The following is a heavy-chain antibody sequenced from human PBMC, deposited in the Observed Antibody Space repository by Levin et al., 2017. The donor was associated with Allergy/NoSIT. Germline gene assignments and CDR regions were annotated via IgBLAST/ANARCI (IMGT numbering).Heavy chain of an antibody. D-gene: IGHD3-10*01. Sequence: PGGSLRLSCAASGFTFSSYSMIWVRQAPGKGLEWVSSISSGSSYIYYADSVKGRFTISRDNAKNSLYLQMNSLRAEDTAVYYCARGSMVQGVFDWGQGTLVTVSS. CDR1: GFTFSSYS. J-gene: IGHJ4*02. CDR3: ARGSMVQGVFD. CDR2: ISSGSSYI. V-gene: IGHV3-21*01.